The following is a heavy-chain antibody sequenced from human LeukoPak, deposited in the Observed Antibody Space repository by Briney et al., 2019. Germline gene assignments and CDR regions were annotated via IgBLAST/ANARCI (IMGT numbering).Heavy chain of an antibody. V-gene: IGHV5-10-1*01. CDR3: ARLPLDNRNGVS. Sequence: LGESLKISCQGSGYSFTSYWIIWVRQMPGKGLEWMGRIDPSDSVTNYSPSFQGHVTFSVDKSISTAYLQWSSLKASDTALYYCARLPLDNRNGVSWGQGTLVTVSS. CDR2: IDPSDSVT. CDR1: GYSFTSYW. J-gene: IGHJ5*02. D-gene: IGHD1-1*01.